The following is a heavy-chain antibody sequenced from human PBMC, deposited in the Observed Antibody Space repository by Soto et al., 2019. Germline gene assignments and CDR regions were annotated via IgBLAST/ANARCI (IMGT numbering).Heavy chain of an antibody. Sequence: QVQLVESGGGVVQPGRSLRLSCVGSGFPFWHYGMHWVRQAPGKGLEWVAVIWSDGKKESYADFVKGRFAISRDNFKATLYLQMDSLRAEDTAVYSCARDRDGGWFHMDVWGQGTTVTVSS. CDR2: IWSDGKKE. CDR3: ARDRDGGWFHMDV. J-gene: IGHJ6*02. V-gene: IGHV3-33*01. D-gene: IGHD6-19*01. CDR1: GFPFWHYG.